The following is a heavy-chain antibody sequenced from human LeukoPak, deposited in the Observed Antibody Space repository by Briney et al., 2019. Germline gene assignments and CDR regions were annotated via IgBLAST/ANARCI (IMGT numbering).Heavy chain of an antibody. V-gene: IGHV3-48*02. D-gene: IGHD4-17*01. CDR2: ISTSSGTI. CDR1: GFTFSSYS. Sequence: GGSLRLSCAASGFTFSSYSMNWVRQAPGKGLEWVSHISTSSGTIYYADSVKGRFTISRDNAKNSLYLQMNSLRDEDTAVYYCARGATTTVTTDYWGQGTLVTVSS. J-gene: IGHJ4*02. CDR3: ARGATTTVTTDY.